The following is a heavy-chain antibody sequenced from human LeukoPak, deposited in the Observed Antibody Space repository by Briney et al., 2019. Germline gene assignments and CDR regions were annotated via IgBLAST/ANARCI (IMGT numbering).Heavy chain of an antibody. Sequence: GGSLRLSCTASGFSINSNYMSWVRQAPGKGLEWVSIIYSDRSTYYPESVKGRFTISRDNSKNTLYLQMNSLSADDTAMYYCANEIRPNDYWGQGTLVTVSS. D-gene: IGHD4-17*01. CDR2: IYSDRST. J-gene: IGHJ4*02. CDR1: GFSINSNY. CDR3: ANEIRPNDY. V-gene: IGHV3-53*01.